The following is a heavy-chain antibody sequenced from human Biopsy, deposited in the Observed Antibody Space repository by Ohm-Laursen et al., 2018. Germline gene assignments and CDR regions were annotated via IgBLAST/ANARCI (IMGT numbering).Heavy chain of an antibody. V-gene: IGHV1-69*04. CDR3: AADADGYYTEFDY. J-gene: IGHJ4*02. D-gene: IGHD3-3*01. CDR1: GGPSSNYA. Sequence: ASVKVSCKPSGGPSSNYAFSWVRQAPGQGLEWVGRIVPILGHLNYAQRFQGRVSITADKSTTYVYMELSRLTSGDTAVYYCAADADGYYTEFDYWGPGTLVTASS. CDR2: IVPILGHL.